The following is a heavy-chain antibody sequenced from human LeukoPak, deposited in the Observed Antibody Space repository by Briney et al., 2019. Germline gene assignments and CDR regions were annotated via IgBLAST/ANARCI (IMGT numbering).Heavy chain of an antibody. J-gene: IGHJ4*02. CDR3: ARDSLVGDYVGYFDY. CDR1: GFTVSSNY. V-gene: IGHV3-11*04. D-gene: IGHD4-17*01. CDR2: ISSSGSTI. Sequence: PGGSLRLSCAASGFTVSSNYMSWVRQAPGKGLEWVSYISSSGSTIYYADSVKGRFTISRDNAKNSLYLQMNSLRAEDTAVYYCARDSLVGDYVGYFDYWGQGTLVTVSS.